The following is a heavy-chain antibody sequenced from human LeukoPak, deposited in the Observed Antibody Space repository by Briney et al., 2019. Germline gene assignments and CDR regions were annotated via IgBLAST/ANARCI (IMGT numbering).Heavy chain of an antibody. V-gene: IGHV3-15*04. CDR1: GFTFSNAW. Sequence: GGSLRLSCAASGFTFSNAWMSWVRQAPGEGLEWVGRIETKADGGTTQYAAPVKGRFTSSRDDSKNTLYLQMNSLKTEDTAVYYCTTEHPIVGATGGAFDIWGQGTMVTVSS. J-gene: IGHJ3*02. CDR3: TTEHPIVGATGGAFDI. CDR2: IETKADGGTT. D-gene: IGHD1-26*01.